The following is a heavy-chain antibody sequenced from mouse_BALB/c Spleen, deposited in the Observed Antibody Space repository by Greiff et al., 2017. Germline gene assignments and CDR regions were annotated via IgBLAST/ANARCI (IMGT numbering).Heavy chain of an antibody. CDR2: IWAGGST. D-gene: IGHD1-1*01. CDR1: GFSLTSYG. Sequence: VMLVESGPGLVAPSQSLSITCTVSGFSLTSYGVHWVRQPPGKGLEWLGVIWAGGSTNYNSALMSRLSISKDNSKSQVFLKMNSLQTDDTAMYYCARDGGTTVVDYYAMDYWGQGTSVTVSS. CDR3: ARDGGTTVVDYYAMDY. J-gene: IGHJ4*01. V-gene: IGHV2-9*02.